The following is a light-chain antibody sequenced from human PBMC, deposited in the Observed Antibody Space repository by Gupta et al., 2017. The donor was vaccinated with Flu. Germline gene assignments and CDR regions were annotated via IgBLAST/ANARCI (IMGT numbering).Light chain of an antibody. CDR2: GAS. V-gene: IGKV1D-16*01. J-gene: IGKJ3*01. Sequence: IQMTQSPSSLSASVGDTVTITCRASQAISSWLAWYQLRPDRAPQSLIYGASSLQSGVPSRFSGSGSGTDFTLTISGLQPEDFGTYYCQQYATNPPTFGPGTNVDIK. CDR1: QAISSW. CDR3: QQYATNPPT.